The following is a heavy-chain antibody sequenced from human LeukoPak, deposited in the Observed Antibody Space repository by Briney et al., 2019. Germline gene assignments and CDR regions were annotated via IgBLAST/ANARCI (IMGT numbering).Heavy chain of an antibody. CDR2: ISWDDDST. CDR3: GKSPYYFDRNIDY. Sequence: PGGSLRLSCAASGFTFDDYTMHWVRQAPGKGLEWVSLISWDDDSTYYADFVKGRFTISRDNSKNSLYLQMNSLRSEDTAFYYCGKSPYYFDRNIDYWGQGTLVTVSS. D-gene: IGHD3-22*01. V-gene: IGHV3-43*01. CDR1: GFTFDDYT. J-gene: IGHJ4*02.